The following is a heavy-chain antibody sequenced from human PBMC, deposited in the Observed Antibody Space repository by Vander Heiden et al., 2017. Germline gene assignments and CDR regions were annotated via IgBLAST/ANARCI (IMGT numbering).Heavy chain of an antibody. CDR1: GFTLSSYA. V-gene: IGHV3-23*01. CDR3: AKRGHYYYGMDV. Sequence: EVQLLESGGGLVQPGGSLRLSCAASGFTLSSYAMSWVRQAPGKGLEWVSAISGSGGSTYYADSVKGRFTIARDNSKNTLYLQMNSLRAEDTAVYYCAKRGHYYYGMDVWGQGTTVTVSS. D-gene: IGHD3-10*01. CDR2: ISGSGGST. J-gene: IGHJ6*02.